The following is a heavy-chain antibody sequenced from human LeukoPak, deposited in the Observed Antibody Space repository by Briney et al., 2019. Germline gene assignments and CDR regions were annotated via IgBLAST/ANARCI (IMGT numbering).Heavy chain of an antibody. V-gene: IGHV3-21*01. J-gene: IGHJ4*02. Sequence: PGGSLRLSCAASGFTFSSYSMNWVRQAPGKGLEWVSSISSSSSYIYYADSVKGRFTISRDNAKNSLYLQMNSLRAEDTAVYYCAKGYYGNYVAVDYWGQGTLVTVSS. D-gene: IGHD4-11*01. CDR1: GFTFSSYS. CDR2: ISSSSSYI. CDR3: AKGYYGNYVAVDY.